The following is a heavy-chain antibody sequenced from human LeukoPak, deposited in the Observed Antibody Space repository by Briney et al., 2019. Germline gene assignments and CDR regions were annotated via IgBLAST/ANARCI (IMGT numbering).Heavy chain of an antibody. V-gene: IGHV3-7*05. CDR3: ARCHSSSSGDY. CDR2: IRQGGSEK. D-gene: IGHD6-6*01. CDR1: GFTFSSYW. J-gene: IGHJ4*02. Sequence: PGGSLRLSCAASGFTFSSYWMSWVRQAPGKGLEWVANIRQGGSEKYYVDSVKGRFTISRDNAKNSLFLQMNSLRAEDTAVYYCARCHSSSSGDYWGQGTLVTVSS.